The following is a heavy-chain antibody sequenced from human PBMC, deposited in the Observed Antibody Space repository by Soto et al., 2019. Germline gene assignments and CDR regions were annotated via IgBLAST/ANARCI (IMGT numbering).Heavy chain of an antibody. D-gene: IGHD2-15*01. CDR2: IYYSETT. V-gene: IGHV4-30-2*01. CDR3: ARDKKGYCGGGSCSGWFDP. Sequence: PSETLSLTCTVSGGSFSSAVYSWNWLRQPPGKGREGIGYIYYSETTYYNHSLKSRVTISVDRSKNQFSLTLSSMTAADTAVYYCARDKKGYCGGGSCSGWFDPWGQGTLVTVSS. J-gene: IGHJ5*02. CDR1: GGSFSSAVYS.